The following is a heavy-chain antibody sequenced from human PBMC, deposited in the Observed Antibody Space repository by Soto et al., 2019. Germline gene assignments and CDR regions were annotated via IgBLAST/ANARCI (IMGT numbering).Heavy chain of an antibody. CDR1: GGSISSHY. D-gene: IGHD5-12*01. Sequence: QVQLQESGPGLVKPSETLSLTCTVSGGSISSHYWSWIRQPPGEGLEWIGFLSYSGSTKYNPSLKGRVSISVDMSKNQFSLTLTSVTAADSAVYYCARDSPEYSVYGYFDHWGQGILVTVSS. CDR3: ARDSPEYSVYGYFDH. CDR2: LSYSGST. V-gene: IGHV4-59*11. J-gene: IGHJ4*02.